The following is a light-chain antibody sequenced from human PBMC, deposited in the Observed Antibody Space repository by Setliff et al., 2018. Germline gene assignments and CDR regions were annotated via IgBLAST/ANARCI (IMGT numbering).Light chain of an antibody. CDR1: SSDVGGYNY. CDR2: DVS. CDR3: CSYAGSYPYV. J-gene: IGLJ1*01. Sequence: QSALTQPRSVSGSPGQSVTISCTGTSSDVGGYNYVSWYQQYPGKAPKLMIYDVSKRPSGVPDRFSGSKSGNTASLTISGLQAEDEADYYCCSYAGSYPYVFGTGTKVPS. V-gene: IGLV2-11*01.